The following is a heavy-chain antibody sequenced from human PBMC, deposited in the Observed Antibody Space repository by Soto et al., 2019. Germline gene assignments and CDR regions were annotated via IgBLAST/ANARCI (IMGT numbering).Heavy chain of an antibody. CDR3: AKGIAARPGPFDY. CDR1: GFTFSSYA. Sequence: SLRLSCAASGFTFSSYAMSWVRQAPGKGLEWVSAISGSGGSTYYADSVKGRFTISRDNSKNTLYLQMNSLRAEDTAVYYCAKGIAARPGPFDYWGQGTLVTVSS. CDR2: ISGSGGST. J-gene: IGHJ4*02. V-gene: IGHV3-23*01. D-gene: IGHD6-6*01.